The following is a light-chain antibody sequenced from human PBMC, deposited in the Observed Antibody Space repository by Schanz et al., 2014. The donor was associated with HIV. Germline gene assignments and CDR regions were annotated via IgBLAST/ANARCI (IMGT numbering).Light chain of an antibody. Sequence: QSALAQPASVSGSPGQSITISCAGSSSDVGGYDYVSWYQLHPGKAPKLIIYDVTDRPSGVSNRFSGSKSGVTAFLTISGLQAEDEADYYCSSYTSSRIWVFGGGTKLTVL. CDR2: DVT. CDR1: SSDVGGYDY. CDR3: SSYTSSRIWV. J-gene: IGLJ3*02. V-gene: IGLV2-14*03.